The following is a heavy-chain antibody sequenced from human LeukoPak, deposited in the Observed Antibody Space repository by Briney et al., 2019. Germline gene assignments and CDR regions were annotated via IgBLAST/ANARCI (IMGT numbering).Heavy chain of an antibody. Sequence: ASVKVSCKASGYTFTNYYMHWVGQAPGQGLEWMGIFKTNSTNRSEEQKFEGRVTITRDTSTSTVSMEISSLTFEDTADYYCRTLPAIVGSSIFDYWGQGTLVTVSS. V-gene: IGHV1-46*01. CDR1: GYTFTNYY. D-gene: IGHD1-26*01. CDR3: RTLPAIVGSSIFDY. CDR2: FKTNSTNR. J-gene: IGHJ4*01.